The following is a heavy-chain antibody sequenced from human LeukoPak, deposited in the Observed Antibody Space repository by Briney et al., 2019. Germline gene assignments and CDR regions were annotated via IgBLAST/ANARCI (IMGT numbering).Heavy chain of an antibody. D-gene: IGHD3-22*01. CDR2: IKSKTDGGTT. Sequence: KSGGSLRLSCAASGFTFSNAWMTWVRQAPGKGLEWVGRIKSKTDGGTTDYAAPVKGRFTISRDDSQNTLYLQMNSLVTEDTAVYYCFTAQNYYDSSGYYYIDYWGQGTLVTVSS. J-gene: IGHJ4*02. CDR1: GFTFSNAW. V-gene: IGHV3-15*01. CDR3: FTAQNYYDSSGYYYIDY.